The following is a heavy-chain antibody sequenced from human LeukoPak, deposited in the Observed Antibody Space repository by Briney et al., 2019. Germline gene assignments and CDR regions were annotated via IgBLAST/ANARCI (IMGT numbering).Heavy chain of an antibody. D-gene: IGHD3-22*01. CDR2: INPSSGGT. CDR3: ARAGVWDYSDSSGYHNAAFDI. V-gene: IGHV1-2*02. J-gene: IGHJ3*02. CDR1: GYTFTDYY. Sequence: ASVKVSCKASGYTFTDYYMHWVRQAPGQGLEWMGWINPSSGGTNYAQKVQGRVTVTRDTSISTAYMDLRRLRSDDTAVYYCARAGVWDYSDSSGYHNAAFDIWGQGTMVTVSS.